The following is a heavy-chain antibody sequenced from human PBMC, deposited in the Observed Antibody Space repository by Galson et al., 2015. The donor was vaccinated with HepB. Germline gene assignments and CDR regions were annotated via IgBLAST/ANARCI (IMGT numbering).Heavy chain of an antibody. CDR2: ISSSGSTI. V-gene: IGHV3-48*03. CDR1: GFTFSSYE. J-gene: IGHJ6*02. CDR3: ARFSSGWAYYYYGMDV. Sequence: SLRLSCAASGFTFSSYEMNWVRQAPGKGLEWVSYISSSGSTIYYADSVKGRFTISRDNAKNSLYLQMNSLRAEDTAVYYCARFSSGWAYYYYGMDVWGQGTTVTVSS. D-gene: IGHD6-19*01.